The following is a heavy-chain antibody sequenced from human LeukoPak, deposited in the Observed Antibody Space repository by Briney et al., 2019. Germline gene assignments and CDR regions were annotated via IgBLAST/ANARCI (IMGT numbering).Heavy chain of an antibody. V-gene: IGHV4-59*01. Sequence: PSETLSLTCTVSGGSISSYYWSWIRQPPGKGLEWIGYIYYSGSTNYNPSLKSRVTISVDTSKNQFSLKLSPVTAADTAVYYCARTILRFLEWFRFDPWGQGTLVTVSS. CDR2: IYYSGST. CDR3: ARTILRFLEWFRFDP. D-gene: IGHD3-3*01. CDR1: GGSISSYY. J-gene: IGHJ5*02.